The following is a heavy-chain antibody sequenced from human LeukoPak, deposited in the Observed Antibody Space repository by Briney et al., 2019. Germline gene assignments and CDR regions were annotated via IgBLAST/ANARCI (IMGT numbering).Heavy chain of an antibody. J-gene: IGHJ6*03. CDR2: IYSGGST. CDR3: ARDSIAAAGYHPHYSYYDMDA. D-gene: IGHD6-13*01. Sequence: PGGSLRLSCAASGFTVSSNYMSWVRQAPGKGLEWVSVIYSGGSTYYADSVKGRFTISRDNSKNTLYLQMNSLRAEDTAVYYCARDSIAAAGYHPHYSYYDMDAWGNGTTVTVTS. CDR1: GFTVSSNY. V-gene: IGHV3-53*01.